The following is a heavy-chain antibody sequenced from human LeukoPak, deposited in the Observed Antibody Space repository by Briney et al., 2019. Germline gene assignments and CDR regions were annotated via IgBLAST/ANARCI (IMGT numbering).Heavy chain of an antibody. V-gene: IGHV4-61*02. CDR3: ARAPTGRWFDP. CDR2: IYTSGST. J-gene: IGHJ5*02. Sequence: SETLSLTCTVSGGSISSGSYYWSWIRQPAGKGLEWIGRIYTSGSTNYNPSLKSRVTISVDTSKNQFSLKLSSVTAADTAVYYCARAPTGRWFDPWGQGTLVTVSS. CDR1: GGSISSGSYY.